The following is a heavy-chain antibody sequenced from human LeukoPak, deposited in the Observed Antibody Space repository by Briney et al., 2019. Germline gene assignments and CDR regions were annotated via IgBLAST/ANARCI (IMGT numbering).Heavy chain of an antibody. CDR1: GFTSSSHW. Sequence: GGSLRLSCAASGFTSSSHWMHWVRQVPGKGLVWVSRINTDGRTTNYADSVKGRFTISRDNAKNTLYLQMNSLSAEDTAVYYCTRSLIGINDHWGQGTLVTVSS. CDR2: INTDGRTT. D-gene: IGHD3-16*02. V-gene: IGHV3-74*01. CDR3: TRSLIGINDH. J-gene: IGHJ5*02.